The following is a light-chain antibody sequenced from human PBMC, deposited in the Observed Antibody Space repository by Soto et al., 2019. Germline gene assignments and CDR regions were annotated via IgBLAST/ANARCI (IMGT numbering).Light chain of an antibody. Sequence: QSALTQPASVSGAPGQSITISCTGTSSEVGGYNYVSWYQKHPDKAPKLMIYDVSDRPSGVSDRFSGSKSGNTASLTISGLQADDGADYYCTSYASSGTPFVFGTGTKVTVL. J-gene: IGLJ1*01. CDR1: SSEVGGYNY. V-gene: IGLV2-14*01. CDR3: TSYASSGTPFV. CDR2: DVS.